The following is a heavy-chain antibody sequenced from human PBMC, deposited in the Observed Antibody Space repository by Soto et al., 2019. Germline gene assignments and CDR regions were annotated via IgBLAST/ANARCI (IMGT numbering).Heavy chain of an antibody. V-gene: IGHV3-7*01. J-gene: IGHJ4*02. CDR2: IKKDGSEE. Sequence: GGSLRLSCAASGFTFSSYWMSWIRQAPGKGLEWVANIKKDGSEEYYVDSVKGRFTISRDNAKNSLYLQMSSLRAEDTAVYYCVRDPLIYNGWDFWGQGTLVTVSS. CDR1: GFTFSSYW. CDR3: VRDPLIYNGWDF. D-gene: IGHD3-10*01.